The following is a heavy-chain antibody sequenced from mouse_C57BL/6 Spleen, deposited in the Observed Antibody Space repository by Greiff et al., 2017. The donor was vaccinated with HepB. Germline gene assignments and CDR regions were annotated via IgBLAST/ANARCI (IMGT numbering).Heavy chain of an antibody. CDR2: IDPSDSYT. D-gene: IGHD2-1*01. J-gene: IGHJ1*03. CDR1: GYPFTSYW. Sequence: QVQLQQPGAELVRPGTSVKLSCKASGYPFTSYWMHWVKQRPGQGLEWIGVIDPSDSYTNYNQKFKGKATLTVDTSSSTAYMQLSSLTSEDSAVYYCARYGNYVLSYWYFDVWGTGTTVTVSS. CDR3: ARYGNYVLSYWYFDV. V-gene: IGHV1-59*01.